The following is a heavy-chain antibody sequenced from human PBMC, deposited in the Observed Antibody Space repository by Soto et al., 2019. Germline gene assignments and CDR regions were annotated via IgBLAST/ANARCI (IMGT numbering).Heavy chain of an antibody. CDR2: SYSDGRNK. CDR1: GFRLSDHG. CDR3: AYFPGY. V-gene: IGHV3-33*01. Sequence: PGGSLRLSCAASGFRLSDHGMHWVRQAPGKGLEWVAISYSDGRNKYYADSVKGRFTISRDNSKNTLDLQMNSLRGEDTALYYCAYFPGYWGQGTLVTVSS. D-gene: IGHD1-26*01. J-gene: IGHJ4*02.